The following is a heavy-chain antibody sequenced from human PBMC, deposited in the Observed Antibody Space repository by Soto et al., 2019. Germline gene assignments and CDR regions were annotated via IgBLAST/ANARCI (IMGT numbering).Heavy chain of an antibody. V-gene: IGHV1-2*04. D-gene: IGHD3-10*01. CDR3: AGTEGVDGSGSYYDY. J-gene: IGHJ4*02. CDR1: GYTFTGYY. Sequence: ASVKVSCKASGYTFTGYYMHWVRQAPGQGLEWMGWINPNSGGTNYAQKFQGWVTMTRDTSISTAYMELSRLRADDTAVYYCAGTEGVDGSGSYYDYWGQGTLVTVSS. CDR2: INPNSGGT.